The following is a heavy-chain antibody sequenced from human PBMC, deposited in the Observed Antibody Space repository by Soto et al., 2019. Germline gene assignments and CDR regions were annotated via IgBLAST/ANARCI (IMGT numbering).Heavy chain of an antibody. CDR3: ARHSSTSSYYGMDV. Sequence: SGPTLVNPTQTLTLTCTFSGFSLSTSGMCVSWIRQPPGKALEWLALIDWDDDKYYSTSLKTRLTISKDTSKNQVVLTMTNMDPVDTATYYCARHSSTSSYYGMDVWGQGTTVTVSS. D-gene: IGHD2-2*01. CDR2: IDWDDDK. V-gene: IGHV2-70*01. J-gene: IGHJ6*02. CDR1: GFSLSTSGMC.